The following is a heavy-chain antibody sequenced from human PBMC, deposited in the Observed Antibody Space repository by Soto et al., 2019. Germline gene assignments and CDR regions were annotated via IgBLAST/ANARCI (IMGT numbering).Heavy chain of an antibody. Sequence: GASVKVSCKASGGTFSSYAISWVRQAPGQGLEWMGGIIPIFGTASYAQKFQGRVTITADESTSTAYMELSSLRSEDTAVYYCARSNWNDVEGFDYWGQGTLVTVSS. CDR2: IIPIFGTA. D-gene: IGHD1-1*01. CDR1: GGTFSSYA. V-gene: IGHV1-69*13. CDR3: ARSNWNDVEGFDY. J-gene: IGHJ4*02.